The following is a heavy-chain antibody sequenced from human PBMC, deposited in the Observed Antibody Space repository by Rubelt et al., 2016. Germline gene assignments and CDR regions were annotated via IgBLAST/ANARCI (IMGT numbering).Heavy chain of an antibody. J-gene: IGHJ4*02. CDR3: ARPPTPDLWSRRDY. V-gene: IGHV1-46*01. CDR2: INPSGDYT. D-gene: IGHD3-3*01. Sequence: INPSGDYTDHAQKFQGRVTMTRDTSTSTVFMELNRLRSEDTAVYYCARPPTPDLWSRRDYWGQGTLVTVSS.